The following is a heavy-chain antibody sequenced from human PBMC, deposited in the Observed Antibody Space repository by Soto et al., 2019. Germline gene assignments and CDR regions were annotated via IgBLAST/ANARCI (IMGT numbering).Heavy chain of an antibody. CDR2: NYYSGIT. CDR3: ARGSSIAGLSYGMDV. CDR1: GGSISSGGYY. D-gene: IGHD6-6*01. Sequence: QVQLQESGPGLVKPSQTLSLTCTVSGGSISSGGYYWTWIRQHPGKGLEWIGYNYYSGITYYNPSLKTRVTISLDTSKNPVGVKLSSVTAAETAVYYCARGSSIAGLSYGMDVWCQGTTVTVSS. J-gene: IGHJ6*02. V-gene: IGHV4-31*03.